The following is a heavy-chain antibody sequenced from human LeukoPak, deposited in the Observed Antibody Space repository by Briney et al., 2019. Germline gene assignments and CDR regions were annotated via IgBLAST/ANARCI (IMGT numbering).Heavy chain of an antibody. CDR1: GGSTSSYY. D-gene: IGHD6-19*01. CDR2: IYYSGST. Sequence: SETLSLTCTVSGGSTSSYYWSWIRQPPGKGLEWIGYIYYSGSTNYNPSLKSRVTISVDTSKNQFSLKLSSVTAADTAVYYCARGLSIAVAGLPRNNWFDPWGQGTLVTVSS. V-gene: IGHV4-59*01. CDR3: ARGLSIAVAGLPRNNWFDP. J-gene: IGHJ5*02.